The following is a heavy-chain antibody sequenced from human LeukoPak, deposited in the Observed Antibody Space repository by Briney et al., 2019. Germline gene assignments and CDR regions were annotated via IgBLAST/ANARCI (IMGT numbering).Heavy chain of an antibody. J-gene: IGHJ6*03. Sequence: SVKVSCKASGGTFSSYAISWVRQAPGQGLEWMGRIIPIFGTANYAQKFQGRVTITTDESTSTAYMELSSLRSEDTAVYYCASRSICSGGSCPDSDYYMDVWGKGTTVTVSS. CDR3: ASRSICSGGSCPDSDYYMDV. D-gene: IGHD2-15*01. CDR2: IIPIFGTA. CDR1: GGTFSSYA. V-gene: IGHV1-69*05.